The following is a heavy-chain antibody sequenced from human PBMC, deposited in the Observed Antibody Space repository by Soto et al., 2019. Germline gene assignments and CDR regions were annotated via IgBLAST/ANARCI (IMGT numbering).Heavy chain of an antibody. J-gene: IGHJ4*02. CDR1: GCTFSSYA. CDR3: ASHYNWNYKANIDY. V-gene: IGHV1-69*13. CDR2: IIPIFGTA. Sequence: SVKVSCKASGCTFSSYAISWVRQAPGQGLEWMGGIIPIFGTANYAQKFQGRVTITADESTSTAYMELSSLRSEDTAVYYCASHYNWNYKANIDYWGQGTLVTVSS. D-gene: IGHD1-7*01.